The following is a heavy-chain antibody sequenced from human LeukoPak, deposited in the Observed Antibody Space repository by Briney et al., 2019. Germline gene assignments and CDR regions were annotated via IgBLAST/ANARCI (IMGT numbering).Heavy chain of an antibody. Sequence: SVKVSCKASGYTFTGFYMHWVRQAPGQGLEWMGGIIPIFGTTNYAQKFQDRVTITADKSTSTAYMELSSLRSEDTAVYYCARVVGLTGYSSSWYSGYYYYMAVWGKGTTVTVSS. CDR3: ARVVGLTGYSSSWYSGYYYYMAV. J-gene: IGHJ6*03. CDR2: IIPIFGTT. D-gene: IGHD6-13*01. V-gene: IGHV1-69*06. CDR1: GYTFTGFY.